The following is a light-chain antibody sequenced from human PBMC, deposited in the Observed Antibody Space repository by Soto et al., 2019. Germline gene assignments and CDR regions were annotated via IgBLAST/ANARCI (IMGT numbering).Light chain of an antibody. J-gene: IGKJ5*01. Sequence: DIQMTQSPSSLSASVGARVTITCRASQGISNYLAWYQQKPGKVPKLLIYTASALQSGVPSRFSGSGSGTDFTLTISSLQPEDVATYYCQNYNSAPITFGQGTRLEIK. V-gene: IGKV1-27*01. CDR3: QNYNSAPIT. CDR2: TAS. CDR1: QGISNY.